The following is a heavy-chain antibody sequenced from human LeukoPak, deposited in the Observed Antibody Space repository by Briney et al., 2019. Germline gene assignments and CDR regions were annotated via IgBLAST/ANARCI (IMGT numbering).Heavy chain of an antibody. V-gene: IGHV5-51*01. CDR3: AMTFSGSYYGPTNNWFDP. CDR2: IYPGDSDT. D-gene: IGHD1-26*01. J-gene: IGHJ5*02. CDR1: GYSFTSYW. Sequence: HGESLRISCMGSGYSFTSYWIGWVRQMPGKGLEWMGIIYPGDSDTRYSPSFQGQVTISADKYISTAYLQWSSLKASDTAMYYCAMTFSGSYYGPTNNWFDPWGQGTLVTVSS.